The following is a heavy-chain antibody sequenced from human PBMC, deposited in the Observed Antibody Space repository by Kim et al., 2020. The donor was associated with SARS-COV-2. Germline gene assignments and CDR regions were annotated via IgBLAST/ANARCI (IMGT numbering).Heavy chain of an antibody. CDR3: VKDDGALGSSWYESRFDP. CDR2: ISSNGGST. CDR1: GFTFSSYA. D-gene: IGHD6-13*01. V-gene: IGHV3-64D*09. J-gene: IGHJ5*02. Sequence: GGSLRLSCSASGFTFSSYAMHWVRQAPGKGLEYVSAISSNGGSTYYADSVKGRFTISRDNSKNTLYLQMSSLRAEDTAVYYCVKDDGALGSSWYESRFDPWGQGTLVTVSS.